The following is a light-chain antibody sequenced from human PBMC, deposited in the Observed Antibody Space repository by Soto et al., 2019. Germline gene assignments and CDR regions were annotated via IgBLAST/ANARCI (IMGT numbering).Light chain of an antibody. J-gene: IGLJ1*01. Sequence: QSVLTQPPSASGSPGQSVTISCSGTSSDVGVYDSVSWYQHHPGKVPKLIIFDVDKWPSGVPDRFSGFKSGNTASLTVSGLRAEDEADYYCSSYAATNTFVFGTGTKVTV. CDR3: SSYAATNTFV. V-gene: IGLV2-8*01. CDR1: SSDVGVYDS. CDR2: DVD.